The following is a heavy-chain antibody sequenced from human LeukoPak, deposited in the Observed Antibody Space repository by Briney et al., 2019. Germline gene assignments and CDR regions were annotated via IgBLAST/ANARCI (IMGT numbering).Heavy chain of an antibody. CDR2: IRGSGGNT. Sequence: GGSLRLSCAASGFTFSSYAMSWVRQAPGKGLEWVSAIRGSGGNTYYADSAKGRFTISRDNSKSTLYLQMNSLIAEDTAVYYCAEGKTYALLYWGQGTLVTVSS. CDR3: AEGKTYALLY. D-gene: IGHD2-21*01. CDR1: GFTFSSYA. J-gene: IGHJ4*02. V-gene: IGHV3-23*01.